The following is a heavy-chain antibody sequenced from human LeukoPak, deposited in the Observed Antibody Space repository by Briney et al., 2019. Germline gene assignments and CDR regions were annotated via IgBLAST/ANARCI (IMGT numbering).Heavy chain of an antibody. Sequence: SETLSLTCTVSGGSISSYYWSWIRQPPGKGLEWIGYIYYSGSTNYNPSLKSRVTISVDTSKNQFSLKLSSVTAADTAVYYCARDLGLGYFDLWGRGTLVTVSS. D-gene: IGHD7-27*01. CDR2: IYYSGST. CDR1: GGSISSYY. J-gene: IGHJ2*01. CDR3: ARDLGLGYFDL. V-gene: IGHV4-59*01.